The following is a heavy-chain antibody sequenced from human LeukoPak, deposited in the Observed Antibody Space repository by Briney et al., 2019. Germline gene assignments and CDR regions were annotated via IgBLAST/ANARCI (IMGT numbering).Heavy chain of an antibody. V-gene: IGHV3-23*01. CDR1: GFNVGNQY. CDR2: ISVSGGST. D-gene: IGHD1-14*01. J-gene: IGHJ4*02. Sequence: GSLRLSCAVSGFNVGNQYMTWVRQAPGKGLEWVSAISVSGGSTYYTDSVKGRFTISRDYSKNTLYLQMDSLRAEDTAVYYCAKGSYGNHDHWGQGTLVTVSS. CDR3: AKGSYGNHDH.